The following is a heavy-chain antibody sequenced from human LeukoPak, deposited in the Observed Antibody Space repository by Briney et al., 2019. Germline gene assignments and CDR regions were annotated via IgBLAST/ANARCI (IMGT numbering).Heavy chain of an antibody. CDR2: IRNKARNYAT. CDR3: TTVVAASDY. Sequence: GGSLRLSCAASGFTFSGSAMHWVRQAPGKGLEWVGRIRNKARNYATSYAASVGGKFTISRDDSKNTTYLQINSLKTEDTAVYYCTTVVAASDYWGQGTLVTVSS. J-gene: IGHJ4*02. D-gene: IGHD3-22*01. V-gene: IGHV3-73*01. CDR1: GFTFSGSA.